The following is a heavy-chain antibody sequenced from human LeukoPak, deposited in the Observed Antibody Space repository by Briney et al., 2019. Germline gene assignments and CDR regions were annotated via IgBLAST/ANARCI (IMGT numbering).Heavy chain of an antibody. V-gene: IGHV3-48*03. Sequence: GGSLRLSCAASGFIFSAYEMNWVRQAPGKGLEWVSYISSSGSTIYYADSVKGRFTISRDNAKKSLYLQMNSLRAEDTAVYYCARVYSSGWSYWGQGTLVTVSS. J-gene: IGHJ4*02. CDR3: ARVYSSGWSY. D-gene: IGHD6-19*01. CDR1: GFIFSAYE. CDR2: ISSSGSTI.